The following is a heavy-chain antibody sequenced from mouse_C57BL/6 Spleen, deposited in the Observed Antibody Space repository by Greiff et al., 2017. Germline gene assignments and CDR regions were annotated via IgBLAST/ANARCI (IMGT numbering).Heavy chain of an antibody. Sequence: VQRVESGPGLVQPSQSLSITCTVSGFSLTSYGVHWVRQSPGKGLEWLGVIWRGGSTDYNAAFMSRLSITKDNSKSQVFFKMNSLQADDTAIYYCAKIHYSNSYFDYWGQGTTLTVSS. CDR2: IWRGGST. V-gene: IGHV2-5*01. CDR1: GFSLTSYG. D-gene: IGHD2-5*01. J-gene: IGHJ2*01. CDR3: AKIHYSNSYFDY.